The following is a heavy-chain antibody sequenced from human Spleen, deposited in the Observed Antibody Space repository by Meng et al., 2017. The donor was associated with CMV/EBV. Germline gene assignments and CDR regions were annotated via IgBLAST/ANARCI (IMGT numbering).Heavy chain of an antibody. J-gene: IGHJ3*01. CDR3: AKQFVNL. V-gene: IGHV3-23*01. Sequence: GGSLRLSCAASEFTFNNFAMSWVRQAPGRGLAWVSAITASGGSTFYADSVKGRFTVSRDNSKNTLYLQMSSLRAGDTAIYYCAKQFVNLWGQGTMVTVSS. D-gene: IGHD3-16*02. CDR1: EFTFNNFA. CDR2: ITASGGST.